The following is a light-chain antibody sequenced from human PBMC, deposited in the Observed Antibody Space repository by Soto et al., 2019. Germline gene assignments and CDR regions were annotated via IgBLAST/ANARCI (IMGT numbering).Light chain of an antibody. V-gene: IGLV2-8*01. Sequence: QSALTQPPSSSGSPGQSVTISCTGTSSDVGAYKYVSWYQQYPGKAPKLMIYEVSKRPSGVPDRFSGSKSGNTASLTVSGLQAEDEADYYCTSYVGCNIWVFGGGIKLTVL. J-gene: IGLJ3*02. CDR3: TSYVGCNIWV. CDR2: EVS. CDR1: SSDVGAYKY.